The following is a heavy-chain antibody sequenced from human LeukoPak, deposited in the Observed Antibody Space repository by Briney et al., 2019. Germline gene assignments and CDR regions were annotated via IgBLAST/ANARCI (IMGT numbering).Heavy chain of an antibody. CDR2: INPNSGGT. D-gene: IGHD1-1*01. J-gene: IGHJ5*02. Sequence: ASVKVSCKASGYTFTGYYMHWVRQAPGQGLEWMGWINPNSGGTNYAQKFQGRVTITADESTSTAYMELSSLRSEDTAVYYCARESGTTGASDPWGQGTLVTVSS. CDR3: ARESGTTGASDP. V-gene: IGHV1-2*02. CDR1: GYTFTGYY.